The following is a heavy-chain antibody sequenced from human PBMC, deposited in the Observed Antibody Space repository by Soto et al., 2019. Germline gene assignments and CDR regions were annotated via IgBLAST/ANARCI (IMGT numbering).Heavy chain of an antibody. CDR3: ARDKDEVAGTSGRGGMDV. CDR1: GYTFTGYY. Sequence: QVQLVQSGAEVKKPGASVKVSCKASGYTFTGYYMHWVRQAPGQGLEWMGWINPNSGGTNYAQKFQGWVTMTRDTSISTAYMELSRLRSDDTAVYYCARDKDEVAGTSGRGGMDVWGQGTTVTVSS. CDR2: INPNSGGT. D-gene: IGHD6-19*01. J-gene: IGHJ6*02. V-gene: IGHV1-2*04.